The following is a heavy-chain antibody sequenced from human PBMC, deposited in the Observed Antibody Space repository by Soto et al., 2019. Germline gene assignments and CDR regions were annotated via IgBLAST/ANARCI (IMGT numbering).Heavy chain of an antibody. CDR3: VRSKGGYSYGTPFDY. V-gene: IGHV3-9*01. CDR2: ISWNSGNI. Sequence: EVQLEESGGALVQPGRSLRLSCAASGFTFDDYAMQWVRQVLEKGLEWVSSISWNSGNIGYADSVKGRFTTSRDNAKNSLYLQMNSLRPEDTALYYCVRSKGGYSYGTPFDYWGQGTLVTVSS. CDR1: GFTFDDYA. J-gene: IGHJ4*02. D-gene: IGHD5-18*01.